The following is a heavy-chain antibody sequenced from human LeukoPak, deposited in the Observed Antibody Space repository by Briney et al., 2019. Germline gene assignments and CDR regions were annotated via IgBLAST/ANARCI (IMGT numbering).Heavy chain of an antibody. V-gene: IGHV1-69*13. CDR3: ASPYITRDAFDI. CDR2: IIPIFGTA. J-gene: IGHJ3*02. CDR1: GGTFSSYA. Sequence: SVKVSCKASGGTFSSYAISWVRQAPGQGLEWMGGIIPIFGTANYAQKFQGRVTITADESTSTAYMELSSQRSEDTAVYYCASPYITRDAFDIWGQGTMVTVSS. D-gene: IGHD2-2*02.